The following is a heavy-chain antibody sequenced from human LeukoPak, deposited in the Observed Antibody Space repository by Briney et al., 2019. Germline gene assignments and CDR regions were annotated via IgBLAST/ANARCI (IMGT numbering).Heavy chain of an antibody. J-gene: IGHJ3*02. CDR1: GFTFSSYA. CDR3: ATSSYHYSSGSYYNVGAFDI. Sequence: GGSLRLSCAASGFTFSSYAMTWVRQAPGKGLEWVSVISGSGDSTYYADSVKGRFTISRDNSKNALYLQMNSLRADDTAVYYCATSSYHYSSGSYYNVGAFDIWGHGTMVTVSS. V-gene: IGHV3-23*01. CDR2: ISGSGDST. D-gene: IGHD3-10*01.